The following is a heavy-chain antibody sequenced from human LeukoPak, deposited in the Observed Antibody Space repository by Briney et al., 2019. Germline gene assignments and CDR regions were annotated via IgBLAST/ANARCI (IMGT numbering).Heavy chain of an antibody. CDR2: ISYDGKNI. Sequence: PGRSLRLSCAASGFSFSSYGLHWVRQAPGKGLEWVSAISYDGKNIHYADSVKGRFTISRDNSRNTVYLQMNSLRVEDTAVYYCARTYSRESGYDFVFHYWGQGTRVTVSS. CDR3: ARTYSRESGYDFVFHY. V-gene: IGHV3-33*01. J-gene: IGHJ4*02. D-gene: IGHD5-12*01. CDR1: GFSFSSYG.